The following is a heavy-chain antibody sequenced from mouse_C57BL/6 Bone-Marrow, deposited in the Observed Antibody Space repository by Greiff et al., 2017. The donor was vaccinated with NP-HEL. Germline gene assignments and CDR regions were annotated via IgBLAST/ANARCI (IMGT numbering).Heavy chain of an antibody. CDR2: ISNGGGST. V-gene: IGHV5-12*01. J-gene: IGHJ4*01. Sequence: EVNVVESGGGLVQPGGSLKLSCAASGFTFSDYYMYWVRQTPEKRLEWVAYISNGGGSTYYPDTVKGRFTISRDNAKNTLYLQMSRLKSEDTAMYYCARQGLRPHYYAMDYWGQGTSVTVSS. CDR1: GFTFSDYY. CDR3: ARQGLRPHYYAMDY. D-gene: IGHD2-4*01.